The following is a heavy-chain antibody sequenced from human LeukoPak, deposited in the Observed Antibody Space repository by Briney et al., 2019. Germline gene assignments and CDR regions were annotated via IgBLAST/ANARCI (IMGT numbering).Heavy chain of an antibody. CDR2: INRSGST. V-gene: IGHV4-34*01. CDR1: GGSFSGYY. D-gene: IGHD5-18*01. CDR3: ARALDTAMVTGPGGFGGY. J-gene: IGHJ4*02. Sequence: SETLSLTCAVYGGSFSGYYWSWIRQSPGKGLEWIGEINRSGSTNYNPSLKSRVTISVDTSKNQFSLKLSSVTAADTAVYYCARALDTAMVTGPGGFGGYWGQGTLVTVSS.